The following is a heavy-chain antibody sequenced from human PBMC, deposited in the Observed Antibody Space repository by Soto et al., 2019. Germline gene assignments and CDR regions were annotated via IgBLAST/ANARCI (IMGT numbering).Heavy chain of an antibody. CDR3: ARHYGRAFDI. CDR2: IYYSGST. V-gene: IGHV4-34*01. J-gene: IGHJ3*02. Sequence: QVQLQEWGAGLLKPSETLSLTCSVYGGAVSGYFWSWIRQPPGRGLEWLGQIYYSGSTSYKPSLKSRLSLSVARPKSQLSLKMTSVTAADTAVYYSARHYGRAFDIWGQGTMVTVSS. D-gene: IGHD4-17*01. CDR1: GGAVSGYF.